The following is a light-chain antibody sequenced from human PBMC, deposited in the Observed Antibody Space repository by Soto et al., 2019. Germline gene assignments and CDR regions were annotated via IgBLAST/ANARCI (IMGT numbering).Light chain of an antibody. Sequence: EIVMTQSPATLSVSPGERATLSCRASQSVSSNLAWYQQKPGQAPRLLIYGASTRATGIPARFSGSGSGTEFTLAISSLQSEDFAVYYCQQYTYWPITFGQGTKVDIK. CDR1: QSVSSN. V-gene: IGKV3-15*01. J-gene: IGKJ1*01. CDR3: QQYTYWPIT. CDR2: GAS.